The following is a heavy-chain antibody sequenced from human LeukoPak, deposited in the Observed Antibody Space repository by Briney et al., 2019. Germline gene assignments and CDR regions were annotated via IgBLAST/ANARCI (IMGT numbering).Heavy chain of an antibody. Sequence: PGGSLRLSCAASEFTFSDYAMHWVRQAPGKGLEWVALISYDGSSKYYADSVKGRFTISRDNANNTLYLQMNSLRAEDTAVYYCATTPQWLAPFDDWGQGTLVTVSS. CDR1: EFTFSDYA. CDR2: ISYDGSSK. J-gene: IGHJ4*02. D-gene: IGHD6-19*01. CDR3: ATTPQWLAPFDD. V-gene: IGHV3-30-3*01.